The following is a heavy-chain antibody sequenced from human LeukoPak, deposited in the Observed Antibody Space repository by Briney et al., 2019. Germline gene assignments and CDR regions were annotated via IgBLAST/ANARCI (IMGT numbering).Heavy chain of an antibody. CDR1: GGSISSYY. V-gene: IGHV4-59*01. CDR3: ARGYYDSSGYYFYFDY. CDR2: IYYSGST. J-gene: IGHJ4*02. Sequence: SETLSLTCTVSGGSISSYYWSWIRQPPGKGLEWIGYIYYSGSTNYNPSLKSRVTISVDTSKNQSSLKLSSVTAADTAVYYCARGYYDSSGYYFYFDYWGQGTLVTVSS. D-gene: IGHD3-22*01.